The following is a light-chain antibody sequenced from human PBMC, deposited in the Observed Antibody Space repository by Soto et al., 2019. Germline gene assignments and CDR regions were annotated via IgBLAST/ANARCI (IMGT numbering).Light chain of an antibody. J-gene: IGLJ2*01. V-gene: IGLV2-14*01. CDR1: SSDIGNYDF. CDR2: EVS. CDR3: SSYTTSTSFIL. Sequence: QSALTQPASVSGSPGQSITISCTGTSSDIGNYDFVSWYQQVPGTAPKAMIYEVSSRPSGVSNRFSCSKSGNTASLPISGLQAEDEAYYYCSSYTTSTSFILFGGGTKVTVL.